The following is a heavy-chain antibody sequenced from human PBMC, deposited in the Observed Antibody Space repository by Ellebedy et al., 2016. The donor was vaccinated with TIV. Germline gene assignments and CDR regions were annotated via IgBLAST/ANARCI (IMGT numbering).Heavy chain of an antibody. Sequence: GESLKISXRASGYSFTIYWITWVRQMPGKGLEWMGRIDPGDPSGSYTTYGPSFQGHVTISFDTSITTAYLQWSSLKASDTAMYYCARHELGSNAAFDYWGQGTLVTVSS. J-gene: IGHJ4*02. D-gene: IGHD1-26*01. V-gene: IGHV5-10-1*01. CDR3: ARHELGSNAAFDY. CDR1: GYSFTIYW. CDR2: IDPGDPSGSYT.